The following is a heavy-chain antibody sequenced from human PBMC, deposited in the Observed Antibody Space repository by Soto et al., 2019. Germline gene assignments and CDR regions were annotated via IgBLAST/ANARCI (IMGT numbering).Heavy chain of an antibody. J-gene: IGHJ6*03. CDR3: VGIYRNDYYYTDV. V-gene: IGHV4-39*01. CDR1: GGSIRSSNYY. CDR2: IHSGGSS. D-gene: IGHD5-12*01. Sequence: QLRLQESGPGLLRPSETLSLTCTVSGGSIRSSNYYWGWVRQPPGGGLEWIGTIHSGGSSYYNPSLKSRVTMSADTSTNKFSLKLPSVTAADTAVYYYVGIYRNDYYYTDVWGKGTTVTVSS.